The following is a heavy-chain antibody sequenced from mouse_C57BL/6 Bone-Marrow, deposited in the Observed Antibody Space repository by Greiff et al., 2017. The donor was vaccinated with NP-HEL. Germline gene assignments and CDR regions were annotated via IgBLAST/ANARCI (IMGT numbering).Heavy chain of an antibody. J-gene: IGHJ3*01. D-gene: IGHD2-3*01. CDR3: ARRGDGYYPAWFAY. CDR2: ISDGGSYT. CDR1: GFTFSSYA. Sequence: EVQGVESGGGLVKPGGSLKLSCAASGFTFSSYAMSWVRQTPEKRLEWVATISDGGSYTYYPDNVKGRFTISRDNAKNNLYLQMSHLKSEDTAMYYCARRGDGYYPAWFAYWGQGTLVTVSA. V-gene: IGHV5-4*01.